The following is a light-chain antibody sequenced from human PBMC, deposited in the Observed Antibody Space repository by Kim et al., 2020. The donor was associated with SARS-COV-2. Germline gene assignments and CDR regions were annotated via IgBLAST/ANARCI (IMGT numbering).Light chain of an antibody. Sequence: SITISCTGTSSDVGSYNYVSWYQQHPGKAPKLMIYAVSNRPSGVSNRFSGSKSGNTASLTISGLQAEDEADYYCSSYTRSSTNYVFGTGTRSPS. CDR3: SSYTRSSTNYV. CDR2: AVS. V-gene: IGLV2-14*03. CDR1: SSDVGSYNY. J-gene: IGLJ1*01.